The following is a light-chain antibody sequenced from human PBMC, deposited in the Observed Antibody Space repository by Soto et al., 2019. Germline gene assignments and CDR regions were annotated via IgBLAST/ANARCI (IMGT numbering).Light chain of an antibody. CDR3: QQYVSFPFT. V-gene: IGKV3-20*01. CDR1: QSISSSY. J-gene: IGKJ5*01. Sequence: EIVLTQSPGTLSLSPEERATLSCRASQSISSSYVAWYQQQPRQAPRLIIYGAFSRATGIPDRFSGSGSGTVFTLTSNRVAPDDFAVYCWQQYVSFPFTFGQGTRLEIK. CDR2: GAF.